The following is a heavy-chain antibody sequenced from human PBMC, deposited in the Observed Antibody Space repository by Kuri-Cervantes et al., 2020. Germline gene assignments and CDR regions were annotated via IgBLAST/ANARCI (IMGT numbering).Heavy chain of an antibody. CDR3: ARVNLRSSVYFDY. CDR2: IYYSGST. V-gene: IGHV4-61*08. Sequence: SQTLSLTCAVSGGSISRGGYSWSWIRQPPGKGLEWIGYIYYSGSTNYNPSLKSRVTISVDTSKNQFSLKLSSVTAADTAVYYCARVNLRSSVYFDYWGQGTLVTVSS. J-gene: IGHJ4*02. D-gene: IGHD6-19*01. CDR1: GGSISRGGYS.